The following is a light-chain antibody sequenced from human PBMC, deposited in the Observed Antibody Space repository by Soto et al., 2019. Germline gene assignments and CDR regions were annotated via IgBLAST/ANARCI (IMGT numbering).Light chain of an antibody. CDR3: QKYNSAPLT. CDR1: QGIGGY. V-gene: IGKV1-27*01. J-gene: IGKJ4*01. Sequence: DIQMTQSPSSLSASLGDRVTITCRASQGIGGYLAWFQQKPGKVPKLLIYAASTLQSGVPSRFSGSGSGTYFTLTISSLQPEDFATYSCQKYNSAPLTFGGGTKVEIK. CDR2: AAS.